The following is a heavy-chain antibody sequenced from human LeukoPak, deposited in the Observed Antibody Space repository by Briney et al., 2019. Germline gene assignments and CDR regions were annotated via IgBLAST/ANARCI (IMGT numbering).Heavy chain of an antibody. V-gene: IGHV3-23*01. CDR3: AKEGGDFWSGYYLGNYYYYYMDV. Sequence: GGSLRLSCAASGFTFSNYAMSWVRQAPGVRQAPGKGLEWVSSISISGGTTYYADSVKGRFTISRDNSKDTPYLQMNSLRAEDTAVYYCAKEGGDFWSGYYLGNYYYYYMDVWGKGTTVTVSS. CDR1: GFTFSNYA. D-gene: IGHD3-3*01. J-gene: IGHJ6*03. CDR2: ISISGGTT.